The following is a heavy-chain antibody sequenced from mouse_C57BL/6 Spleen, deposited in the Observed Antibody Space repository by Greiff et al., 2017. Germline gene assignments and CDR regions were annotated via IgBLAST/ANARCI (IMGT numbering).Heavy chain of an antibody. Sequence: EVQLQQSGPELVKPGASVKISCKASGYSFTGYYMNWVKQSPEKSLEWIGEINPSTGGTTYNQKFKAKATLTVDKSSSTAYRQLKSLTSEDSAVYYCAGPLRPGYFDVWGTGTTVTVSS. J-gene: IGHJ1*03. CDR3: AGPLRPGYFDV. CDR2: INPSTGGT. V-gene: IGHV1-42*01. D-gene: IGHD1-1*01. CDR1: GYSFTGYY.